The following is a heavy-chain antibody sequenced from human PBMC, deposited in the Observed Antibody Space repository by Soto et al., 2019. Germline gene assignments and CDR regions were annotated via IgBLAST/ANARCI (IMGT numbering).Heavy chain of an antibody. J-gene: IGHJ6*02. Sequence: QVQLVESGGGVVQPGRSLRLSCAASGFTFSSYGMHWVRQAPGKGLEWVAVISYDGSNKYYADSVKGRFTISRDNSKNTRYMQMNSLRGDEAAVYYCAEDERYCSSWFYYYYYYGMDVWGQWTTVTVSS. V-gene: IGHV3-30*18. D-gene: IGHD6-13*01. CDR1: GFTFSSYG. CDR2: ISYDGSNK. CDR3: AEDERYCSSWFYYYYYYGMDV.